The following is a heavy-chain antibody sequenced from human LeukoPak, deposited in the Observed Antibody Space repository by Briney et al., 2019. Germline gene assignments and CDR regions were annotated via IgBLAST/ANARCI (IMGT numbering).Heavy chain of an antibody. V-gene: IGHV4-59*02. CDR1: GASVRGYY. CDR3: ARGYGSGSYNNFNK. D-gene: IGHD3-10*01. CDR2: IHYTGNT. Sequence: SETLSLTCTVSGASVRGYYWSWIRQPPGKGLEWIGYIHYTGNTDYNPSLTSRVTMSVDTSKNQFSLMLTSVTAADTAVYYCARGYGSGSYNNFNKWGQGLIVAVSS. J-gene: IGHJ4*02.